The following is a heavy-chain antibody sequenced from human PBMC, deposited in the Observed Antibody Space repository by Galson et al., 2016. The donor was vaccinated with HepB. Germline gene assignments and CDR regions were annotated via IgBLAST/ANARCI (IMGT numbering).Heavy chain of an antibody. CDR3: ARQFTTGEYYSMYYFDY. V-gene: IGHV5-51*01. CDR2: IYPGDSDT. J-gene: IGHJ4*02. Sequence: QSGAEVKKSGESLKISCEASGYSFTKFWIGWVRQMPGKGLEWMGFIYPGDSDTRYTPSFQGQVTISADKSINTAYLQWSSLKASDTAIYYCARQFTTGEYYSMYYFDYWGQGTLVTVSS. CDR1: GYSFTKFW. D-gene: IGHD2/OR15-2a*01.